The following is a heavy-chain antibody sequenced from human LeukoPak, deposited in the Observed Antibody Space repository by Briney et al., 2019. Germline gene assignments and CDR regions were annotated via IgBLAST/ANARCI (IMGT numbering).Heavy chain of an antibody. J-gene: IGHJ4*02. CDR3: ARAYTYYYDSSGYYGDYFDY. CDR1: GYTFTSCA. CDR2: ISAYNGNT. V-gene: IGHV1-18*01. Sequence: GASVKVSCKASGYTFTSCAISWVRQAPGQGLEWMGWISAYNGNTNYAQKLQGRVTMTTDTSTSTAYMELRSLRSEDTAVYYCARAYTYYYDSSGYYGDYFDYWGQGTLVTVSS. D-gene: IGHD3-22*01.